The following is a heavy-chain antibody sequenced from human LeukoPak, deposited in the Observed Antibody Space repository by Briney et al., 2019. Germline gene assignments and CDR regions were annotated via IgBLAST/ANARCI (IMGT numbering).Heavy chain of an antibody. D-gene: IGHD3-22*01. CDR2: IYYSGST. J-gene: IGHJ4*02. CDR1: GGSISSSSYY. CDR3: ARDAMIVVDYFDY. V-gene: IGHV4-39*02. Sequence: SXXLSLTCTVSGGSISSSSYYWGWIRQPPGKGLEWIVSIYYSGSTYYNPCVKSRFTISVDTSKNQFSLKLSSVTAADTAVYYCARDAMIVVDYFDYWGQGTLVTVSS.